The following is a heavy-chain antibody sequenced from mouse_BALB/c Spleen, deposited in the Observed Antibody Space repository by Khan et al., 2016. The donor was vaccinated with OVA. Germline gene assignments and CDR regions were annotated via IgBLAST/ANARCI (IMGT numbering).Heavy chain of an antibody. V-gene: IGHV1-87*01. CDR3: ASYRYDYFDY. CDR1: GYTFTSYW. CDR2: IYPGDGDT. Sequence: QVQLKQSGAELARPGASVKLSCKSSGYTFTSYWMQWVKQRPGQGLEWIGAIYPGDGDTRSTQTLKGKDTLTADNSSSTAYIQLSSLASEDSAVYYCASYRYDYFDYWGQGTTLTVSS. J-gene: IGHJ2*01. D-gene: IGHD2-14*01.